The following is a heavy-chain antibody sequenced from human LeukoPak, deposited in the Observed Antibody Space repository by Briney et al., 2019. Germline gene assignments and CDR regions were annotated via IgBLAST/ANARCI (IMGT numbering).Heavy chain of an antibody. Sequence: GGSLRLSCAASGFTFSSYVMNWVRQAPGKGLEWVSYISSSGSTIYYADSVKGRFTISRDNAKNSLYLQMNSLRAEDTAVYYCARAGYYYDSSGYESHFDYWGQGTLVTVSS. D-gene: IGHD3-22*01. J-gene: IGHJ4*02. V-gene: IGHV3-48*03. CDR1: GFTFSSYV. CDR2: ISSSGSTI. CDR3: ARAGYYYDSSGYESHFDY.